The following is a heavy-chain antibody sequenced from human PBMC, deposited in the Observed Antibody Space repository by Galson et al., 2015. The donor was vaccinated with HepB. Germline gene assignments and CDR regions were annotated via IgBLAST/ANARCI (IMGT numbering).Heavy chain of an antibody. V-gene: IGHV3-30*18. CDR3: AKLLWFGERDY. Sequence: SLRLSCAASGFTFSSYGMHWVRQAPGKGLEWVAVISYDGSNKYYADSVKGRFTISRDNSKNTLYLQMNSLRAEDTAVYYCAKLLWFGERDYWGQGTLVTVSS. CDR2: ISYDGSNK. J-gene: IGHJ4*02. CDR1: GFTFSSYG. D-gene: IGHD3-10*01.